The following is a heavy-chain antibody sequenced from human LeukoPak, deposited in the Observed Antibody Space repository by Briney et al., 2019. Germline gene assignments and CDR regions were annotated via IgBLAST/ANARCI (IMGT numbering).Heavy chain of an antibody. D-gene: IGHD2-15*01. CDR1: GASISGSGYY. CDR3: ARESFGGSPLVH. V-gene: IGHV4-39*07. J-gene: IGHJ4*02. Sequence: PSETLSLTCAVSGASISGSGYYWGWISQLPGKGLEWIGNIYYSGSTYYNASLQSRVTISVDTFKNQFSLKLSSVTAADTAVYYCARESFGGSPLVHWGQGTLVTVSS. CDR2: IYYSGST.